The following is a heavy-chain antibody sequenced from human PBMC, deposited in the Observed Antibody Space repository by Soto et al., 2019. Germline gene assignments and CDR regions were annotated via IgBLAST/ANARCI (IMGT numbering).Heavy chain of an antibody. CDR1: GGSISSSSYY. Sequence: PSETLSLTCTVSGGSISSSSYYWGWIRQPPGKGLEWIGSIYYTGSTSYNPSPKRRVTFSADSSRGQFSLRLNSVTAADTAVYYCARTFLGPDLLADSFVDYYYYMDVWGQGTTVTVSS. D-gene: IGHD3-9*01. CDR2: IYYTGST. CDR3: ARTFLGPDLLADSFVDYYYYMDV. V-gene: IGHV4-39*07. J-gene: IGHJ6*03.